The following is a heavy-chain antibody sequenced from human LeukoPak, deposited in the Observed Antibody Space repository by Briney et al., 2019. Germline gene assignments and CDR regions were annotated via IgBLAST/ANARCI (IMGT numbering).Heavy chain of an antibody. CDR3: ARDSGVSRSFDY. CDR2: ISSSSSYI. J-gene: IGHJ4*02. CDR1: GFTFSSYS. D-gene: IGHD6-6*01. V-gene: IGHV3-21*01. Sequence: GGSLRLSCAASGFTFSSYSMNWVRQAPGKGLEWVSSISSSSSYIYYADSVKGRFTISRDNAKNSLYLQMNSLRAEDTAVYYCARDSGVSRSFDYWGQGTLVTVSS.